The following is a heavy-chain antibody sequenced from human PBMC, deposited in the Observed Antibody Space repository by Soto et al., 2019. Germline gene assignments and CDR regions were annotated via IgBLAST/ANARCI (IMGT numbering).Heavy chain of an antibody. V-gene: IGHV4-59*01. J-gene: IGHJ6*02. CDR1: GGSISSYY. CDR2: IYYSGST. Sequence: SETLSLTCTVSGGSISSYYWSWIRQPPGKGLEWIGYIYYSGSTNYNPSLKSRVTISVDTSKNQFSLKLSSVTAADTAVYYCAKYSSSSMGDFYYYGMDVWGQGTTVTVSS. D-gene: IGHD6-6*01. CDR3: AKYSSSSMGDFYYYGMDV.